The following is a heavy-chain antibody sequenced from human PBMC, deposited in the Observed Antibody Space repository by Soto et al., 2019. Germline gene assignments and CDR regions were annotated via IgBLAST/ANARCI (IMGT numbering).Heavy chain of an antibody. CDR3: ARAPPFYGSGSYYNNYYYMDV. Sequence: GGSLRLSCAASGFTFSSNYMSWVRQAPGKGLEWVSVIYSGGSTYYADSVKGRFTISRHNSKNTLYLQMNSLRAEDTAVYYCARAPPFYGSGSYYNNYYYMDVWGKGTTVTVSS. CDR1: GFTFSSNY. D-gene: IGHD3-10*01. J-gene: IGHJ6*03. V-gene: IGHV3-53*04. CDR2: IYSGGST.